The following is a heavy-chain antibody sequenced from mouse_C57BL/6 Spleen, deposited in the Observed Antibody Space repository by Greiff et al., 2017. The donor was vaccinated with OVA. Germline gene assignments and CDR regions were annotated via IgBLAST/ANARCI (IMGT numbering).Heavy chain of an antibody. Sequence: VQLQESGPELVKPGASVKISCKASGYTFTDYYINWVKQRPGQGLEWIGWIFPGSGSTYYNEKFKGKATLTVDKSSSTAYMLLSSLTSEDSAVYFCARSCDYDGYYYAMDYWGQGTSVTVSS. CDR1: GYTFTDYY. CDR2: IFPGSGST. V-gene: IGHV1-75*01. J-gene: IGHJ4*01. D-gene: IGHD2-4*01. CDR3: ARSCDYDGYYYAMDY.